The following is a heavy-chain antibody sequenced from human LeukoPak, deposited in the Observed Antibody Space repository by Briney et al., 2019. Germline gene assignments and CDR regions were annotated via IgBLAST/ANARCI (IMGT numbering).Heavy chain of an antibody. Sequence: KPSETLSLTCAVSGGSINDYYWTWIRQPPGKGLEWTGSIYYSGSTNYNPSLKSPVIISLDRSNNHFSLKLDSVTAADTAVYYCARGGIRQQLIDWGQGTLVTVSS. CDR2: IYYSGST. D-gene: IGHD6-13*01. CDR1: GGSINDYY. V-gene: IGHV4-59*01. CDR3: ARGGIRQQLID. J-gene: IGHJ4*02.